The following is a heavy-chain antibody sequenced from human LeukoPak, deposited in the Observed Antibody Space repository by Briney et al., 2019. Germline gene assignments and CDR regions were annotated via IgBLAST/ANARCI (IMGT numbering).Heavy chain of an antibody. CDR2: ISYDGSNT. V-gene: IGHV3-30*02. D-gene: IGHD3-22*01. CDR3: AKSTAYSISMIVVIKPMDA. J-gene: IGHJ6*02. Sequence: GGSLRLSCAASGFTFSTYGLHWVRQAPGKGLEWVAVISYDGSNTYYTDSVRGRFTISRDNSKNTLYLQMNSLRAEDTAVYYCAKSTAYSISMIVVIKPMDAWGQGTTVTVSS. CDR1: GFTFSTYG.